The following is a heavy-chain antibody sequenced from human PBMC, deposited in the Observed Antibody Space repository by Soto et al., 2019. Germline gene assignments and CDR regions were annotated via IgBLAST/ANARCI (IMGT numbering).Heavy chain of an antibody. V-gene: IGHV3-30*18. CDR2: IADDGSNK. CDR3: AKDIVRYSYGACDX. Sequence: GGSLRLSCAASGFTFNTYGMYWVRQAPGKGLEWVGAIADDGSNKYHADSVKGRVTISRDNSKNRLYLQMNSLIVEDTAVYYCAKDIVRYSYGACDXWGQVALVTVSX. D-gene: IGHD5-18*01. J-gene: IGHJ4*02. CDR1: GFTFNTYG.